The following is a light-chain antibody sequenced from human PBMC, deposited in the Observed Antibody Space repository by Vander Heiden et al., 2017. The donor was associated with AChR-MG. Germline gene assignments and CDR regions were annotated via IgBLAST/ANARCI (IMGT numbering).Light chain of an antibody. Sequence: SVLTQPPSASGTPGQRVTISCSGNSSNIGSNTVNWYQQLPGTAPKLLIYGNNQRPSGVPDRFSGSKSGTSASLAISGLQSEDEADYYCAAWDDSLNGPVFGGGTKLTVL. CDR1: SSNIGSNT. J-gene: IGLJ3*02. CDR3: AAWDDSLNGPV. CDR2: GNN. V-gene: IGLV1-44*01.